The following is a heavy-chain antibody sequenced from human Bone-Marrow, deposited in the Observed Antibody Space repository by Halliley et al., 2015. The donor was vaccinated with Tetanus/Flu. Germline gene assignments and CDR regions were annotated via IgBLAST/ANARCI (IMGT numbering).Heavy chain of an antibody. CDR2: SGDDDTT. J-gene: IGHJ4*02. CDR3: ASRRSVGTTYFDY. Sequence: SGDDDTTYYGDSVKGGFTVSRDNSKNTLYLQMDSLRVEDTALYPCASRRSVGTTYFDYWGQGALVTVSS. D-gene: IGHD1-26*01. V-gene: IGHV3-23*01.